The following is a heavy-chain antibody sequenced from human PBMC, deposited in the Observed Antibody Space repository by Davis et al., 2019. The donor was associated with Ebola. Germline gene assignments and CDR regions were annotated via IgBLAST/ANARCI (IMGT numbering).Heavy chain of an antibody. CDR1: GFTVSSNY. J-gene: IGHJ4*02. CDR2: IYSGGST. V-gene: IGHV3-53*01. Sequence: GESLKISCAASGFTVSSNYMSWVRQAPGKGLEWVSVIYSGGSTYYADSVKGRFTISRDNSKNTLYLQMNSLRAEDTAVYYCAKRPHIVVVPAAIDYWGQGTLVTVSS. D-gene: IGHD2-2*02. CDR3: AKRPHIVVVPAAIDY.